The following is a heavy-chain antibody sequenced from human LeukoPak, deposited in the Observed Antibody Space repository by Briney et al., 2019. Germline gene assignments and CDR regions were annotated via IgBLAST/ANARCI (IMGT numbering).Heavy chain of an antibody. V-gene: IGHV3-7*01. D-gene: IGHD5-18*01. J-gene: IGHJ4*02. Sequence: PGGSLRLSCAASGFTFSSYWMSWVRQAPGKGLEWVANIMKDGSEKYYVDSVKGRFTISRDNAKTSLYLQMNSLRAEDTAVYYCARDLSGVTGYTYGRGIDYWGQGTLVTVSS. CDR2: IMKDGSEK. CDR3: ARDLSGVTGYTYGRGIDY. CDR1: GFTFSSYW.